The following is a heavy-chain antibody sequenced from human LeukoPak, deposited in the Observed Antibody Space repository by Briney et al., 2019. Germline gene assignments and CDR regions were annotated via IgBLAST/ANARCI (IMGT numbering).Heavy chain of an antibody. CDR3: VRVGVTGWWPTMRYYMHV. Sequence: GGSLRLSCAACGFTSSDYIMIWGRQAPGTGLEWVSSISLGSSYIHYADSVKGRFTISRDNTQNSLSLQMNSLSVDDKAVYHCVRVGVTGWWPTMRYYMHVWGKGTTVTVSS. D-gene: IGHD2-15*01. CDR2: ISLGSSYI. CDR1: GFTSSDYI. V-gene: IGHV3-21*01. J-gene: IGHJ6*03.